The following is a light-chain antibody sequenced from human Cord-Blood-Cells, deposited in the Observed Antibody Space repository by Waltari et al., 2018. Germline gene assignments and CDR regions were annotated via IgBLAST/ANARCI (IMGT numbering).Light chain of an antibody. CDR3: QQSYSTPPFT. CDR2: AAS. Sequence: DIQMTQSPSSLSASVGDRVTITCRASHSISSYLNWYQQKPGKAPKLLIYAASSLQSGVPARFSGSGSGTDFTVSISSLQPEDFATYYCQQSYSTPPFTFGPGTKVDIK. CDR1: HSISSY. V-gene: IGKV1-39*01. J-gene: IGKJ3*01.